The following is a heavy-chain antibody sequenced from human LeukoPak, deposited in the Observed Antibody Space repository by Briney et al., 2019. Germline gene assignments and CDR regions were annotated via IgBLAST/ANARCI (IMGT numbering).Heavy chain of an antibody. D-gene: IGHD3-3*01. CDR2: ISSSGSTI. J-gene: IGHJ4*02. V-gene: IGHV3-48*04. CDR1: GFTLSTDA. CDR3: ARIGRGYDFWSGYSLIFDY. Sequence: PGRSLRLSCAASGFTLSTDAMHWVRRAPGKGLEWVSYISSSGSTIYYADSVKGRFTISRDSAKNSLYLQMNSLRAGDTAVYYCARIGRGYDFWSGYSLIFDYWGQGTLVTVSS.